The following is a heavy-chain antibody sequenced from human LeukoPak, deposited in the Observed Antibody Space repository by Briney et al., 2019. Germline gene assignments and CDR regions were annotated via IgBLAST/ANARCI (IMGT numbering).Heavy chain of an antibody. D-gene: IGHD4-11*01. CDR3: LQRGFDY. Sequence: GGSLRLSCAASGFTFSSCWVTWVRQAPGKGLEWVANIKGNGREKYYVDSVKGRFTISRDNAKNSLYLQMNSLRVEDTAVYYCLQRGFDYWGQGTLVTVSS. J-gene: IGHJ4*02. CDR1: GFTFSSCW. V-gene: IGHV3-7*03. CDR2: IKGNGREK.